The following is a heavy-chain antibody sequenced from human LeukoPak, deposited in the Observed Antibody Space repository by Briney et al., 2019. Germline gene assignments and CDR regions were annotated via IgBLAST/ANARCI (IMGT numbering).Heavy chain of an antibody. V-gene: IGHV3-23*01. Sequence: GGSLRLSCAASGFTFSSYAMSWVRQALGKGLEWVSAISGSGGSTYYADSVKGRFTISRDNSKNTLYLQMNSLRAEDTAVYYCAKDNYYDSSGYYYDSKYFDYWGQGTLVTVSS. CDR1: GFTFSSYA. J-gene: IGHJ4*02. D-gene: IGHD3-22*01. CDR3: AKDNYYDSSGYYYDSKYFDY. CDR2: ISGSGGST.